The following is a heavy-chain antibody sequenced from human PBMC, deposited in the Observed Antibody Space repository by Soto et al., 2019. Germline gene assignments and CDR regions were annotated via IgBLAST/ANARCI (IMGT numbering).Heavy chain of an antibody. CDR3: AKDQGYSYAAGY. J-gene: IGHJ4*02. D-gene: IGHD5-18*01. CDR1: GFTFSSYG. CDR2: ISYDGSNK. Sequence: GGSLRLSCAASGFTFSSYGMHWFRQAPGKGLEWVAVISYDGSNKYYADSVKGRFTISRDNSKNTLYLQMNSLRAEDTAVYYCAKDQGYSYAAGYWGQGTLVTVSS. V-gene: IGHV3-30*18.